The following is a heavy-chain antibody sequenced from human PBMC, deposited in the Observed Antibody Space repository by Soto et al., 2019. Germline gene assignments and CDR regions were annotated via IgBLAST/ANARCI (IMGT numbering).Heavy chain of an antibody. V-gene: IGHV3-30*18. J-gene: IGHJ4*02. CDR3: AKDLRRYCSGGSCYPDY. CDR1: GFTFSSYG. D-gene: IGHD2-15*01. CDR2: ISYDGSNK. Sequence: QVQLVESGGGVVQPGRSLRLSCAASGFTFSSYGMHWVRPAPGKGLEWVAVISYDGSNKYYADSVKGRFTIYRDNSKNTLYLQMNSLRAEDTAVYYCAKDLRRYCSGGSCYPDYWGQGTLVTVSS.